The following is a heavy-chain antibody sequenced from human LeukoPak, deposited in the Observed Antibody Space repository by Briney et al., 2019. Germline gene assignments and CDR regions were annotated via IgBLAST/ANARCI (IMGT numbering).Heavy chain of an antibody. CDR1: GFTFSSYS. J-gene: IGHJ3*02. D-gene: IGHD3-10*01. Sequence: GGSLRLSCAASGFTFSSYSMNWVRQAPGKGLDWVSSISSSSSYIYYADSVKGRFTISRDNAKNSLYLQMNSLRAEDTAVYYCARDRLWFRELFRAFDIWGQGTMVTVSS. CDR2: ISSSSSYI. CDR3: ARDRLWFRELFRAFDI. V-gene: IGHV3-21*01.